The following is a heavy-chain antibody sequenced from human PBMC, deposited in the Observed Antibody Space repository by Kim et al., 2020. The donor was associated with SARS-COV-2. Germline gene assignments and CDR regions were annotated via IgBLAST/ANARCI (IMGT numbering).Heavy chain of an antibody. J-gene: IGHJ6*02. CDR3: ARSRRSGYVYYYYGMDV. V-gene: IGHV3-13*01. Sequence: VKGRFTISRENAKNSLYLQMNSLRAGDTAVYYCARSRRSGYVYYYYGMDVWGQGTTVTVSS. D-gene: IGHD5-12*01.